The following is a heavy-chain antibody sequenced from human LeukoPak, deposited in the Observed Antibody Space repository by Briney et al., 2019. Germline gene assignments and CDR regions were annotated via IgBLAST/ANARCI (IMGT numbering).Heavy chain of an antibody. CDR3: AREITMVRGDMWFDP. V-gene: IGHV1-18*01. J-gene: IGHJ5*02. Sequence: GASVKVSCKASGYTFTSNGISWLRQAPGQGLEWMGWISAYNGNTNYAQKLQGRVTMTTDTSTSTAYMELRSLRSDDTAVYYCAREITMVRGDMWFDPWGQGTLVTVSS. CDR1: GYTFTSNG. D-gene: IGHD3-10*01. CDR2: ISAYNGNT.